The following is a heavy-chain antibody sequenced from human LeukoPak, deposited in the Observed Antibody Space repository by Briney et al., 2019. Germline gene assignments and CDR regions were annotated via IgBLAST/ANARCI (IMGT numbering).Heavy chain of an antibody. CDR1: GFTFSNYG. CDR2: ISSDGVEK. D-gene: IGHD3-9*01. Sequence: GRSLRLSCEASGFTFSNYGIHWVRQTPGKGLEWVAAISSDGVEKHYADSVKGRFTISRDNSKSTVYLQMNSLRAEDTALYYCAREGHYDILTGYSPLEYYFYYMDVWGKGTTATVSS. V-gene: IGHV3-30*04. J-gene: IGHJ6*03. CDR3: AREGHYDILTGYSPLEYYFYYMDV.